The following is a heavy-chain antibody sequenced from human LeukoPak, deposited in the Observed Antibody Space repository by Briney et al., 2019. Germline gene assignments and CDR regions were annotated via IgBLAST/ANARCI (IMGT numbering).Heavy chain of an antibody. CDR1: GYTFTGYY. CDR2: INPNSGDT. Sequence: ASVKVSCKTSGYTFTGYYIHWVRQAPGQGLEWMGRINPNSGDTNFAQKFQGRVTMTRATSINTVYMQLSRLRSDDTAVYYCLRWEGIWFGDGTDYWGQGTLVTVSS. J-gene: IGHJ4*02. D-gene: IGHD3-10*01. V-gene: IGHV1-2*06. CDR3: LRWEGIWFGDGTDY.